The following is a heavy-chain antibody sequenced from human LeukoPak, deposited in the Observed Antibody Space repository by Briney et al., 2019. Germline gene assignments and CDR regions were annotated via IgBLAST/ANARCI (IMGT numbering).Heavy chain of an antibody. CDR1: GGTFSSYA. CDR2: IIPILGIA. Sequence: SVKVSCKASGGTFSSYAISWVRQAPGQGLEWMGRIIPILGIANYAQKFQGRVTITADKSTSTAYMELSSLRSEDTAVYYCARDRWYYGSGSYFTFDYWGQGTLVTVSS. J-gene: IGHJ4*02. D-gene: IGHD3-10*01. V-gene: IGHV1-69*04. CDR3: ARDRWYYGSGSYFTFDY.